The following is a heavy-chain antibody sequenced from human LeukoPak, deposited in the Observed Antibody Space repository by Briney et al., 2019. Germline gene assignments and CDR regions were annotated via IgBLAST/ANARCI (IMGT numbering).Heavy chain of an antibody. V-gene: IGHV4-34*01. Sequence: SETLSLTCAVYGVSFSGYYWSWIRQPPGKGLEWIGEINHSGSTNYNPSLKSRVTISVDTSKNQFSLKLSSVTAADTAVYYCARGRLAIPAYFDYWGQGTLVTVSS. CDR3: ARGRLAIPAYFDY. J-gene: IGHJ4*02. CDR2: INHSGST. D-gene: IGHD5-18*01. CDR1: GVSFSGYY.